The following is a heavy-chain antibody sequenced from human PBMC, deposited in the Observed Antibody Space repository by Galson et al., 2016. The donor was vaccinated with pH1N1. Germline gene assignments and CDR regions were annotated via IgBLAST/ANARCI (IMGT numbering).Heavy chain of an antibody. V-gene: IGHV3-9*01. CDR3: AKDMNLELREGALDY. J-gene: IGHJ4*02. CDR1: GFTFNDYG. CDR2: ISWNSGSI. Sequence: SLRLSCAASGFTFNDYGMHWVRQAPGKGLEWVSSISWNSGSIVYADSVKGRFTTSRDNAKNSLYLQMNGLRVEDTALYYCAKDMNLELREGALDYWGQGALVTVSS. D-gene: IGHD1-7*01.